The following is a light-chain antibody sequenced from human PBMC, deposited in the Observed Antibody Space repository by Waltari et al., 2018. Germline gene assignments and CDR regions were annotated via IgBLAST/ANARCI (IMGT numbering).Light chain of an antibody. CDR3: CSYAGLGIYV. CDR1: SSDVGNYNL. V-gene: IGLV2-23*02. CDR2: EVT. J-gene: IGLJ1*01. Sequence: QSGLTQPASVSGSPGQSITVSCTVTSSDVGNYNLVSWYQQYPGKAPKLMVYEVTKRTSGVSDRFSGSKSGNTASLTISGLQSEDEADYYCCSYAGLGIYVFGTGTKVTVL.